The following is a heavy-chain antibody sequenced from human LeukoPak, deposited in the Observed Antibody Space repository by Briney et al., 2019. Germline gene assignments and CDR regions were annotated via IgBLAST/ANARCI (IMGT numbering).Heavy chain of an antibody. J-gene: IGHJ6*04. CDR3: VRGPSRVGYYYGMDV. CDR1: GFTFSSYA. V-gene: IGHV3-30*04. Sequence: GGSLRLSCAASGFTFSSYAMHWVRQVPGKGLEGVAVISYDGNNKYYADSGKGRFTISRDNSKNTLYLQMNSLRAEDTAVYYCVRGPSRVGYYYGMDVWGKGTTVTVSS. CDR2: ISYDGNNK. D-gene: IGHD5-24*01.